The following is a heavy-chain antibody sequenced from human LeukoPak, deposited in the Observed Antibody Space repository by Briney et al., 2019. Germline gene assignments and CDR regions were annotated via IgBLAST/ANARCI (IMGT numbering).Heavy chain of an antibody. V-gene: IGHV1-8*01. J-gene: IGHJ1*01. D-gene: IGHD6-13*01. CDR3: ARAAAAGTSEYFQH. Sequence: ASVKVSCKASGYTFTSYDINWVRQATGQGLEWMGWMNPNSGNTGYAQKFQGRVTMTRNTSISTAYMELSSLRSEDTAVYYCARAAAAGTSEYFQHWGQGTLVTVSS. CDR1: GYTFTSYD. CDR2: MNPNSGNT.